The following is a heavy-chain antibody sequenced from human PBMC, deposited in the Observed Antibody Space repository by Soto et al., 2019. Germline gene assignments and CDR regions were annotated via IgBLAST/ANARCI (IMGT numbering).Heavy chain of an antibody. V-gene: IGHV4-4*02. J-gene: IGHJ6*02. D-gene: IGHD1-1*01. Sequence: QVQLQESGPGLVKPSGTLSLTCAVSGGSISTSYWWSWVRQSPGKGLEWLGEIHHGTGTNYYPSLKSRVTISLDKSKNQLFLRLTSVTVADTAVYYCARNDADDMDVWGQGTTVTVSS. CDR2: IHHGTGT. CDR1: GGSISTSYW. CDR3: ARNDADDMDV.